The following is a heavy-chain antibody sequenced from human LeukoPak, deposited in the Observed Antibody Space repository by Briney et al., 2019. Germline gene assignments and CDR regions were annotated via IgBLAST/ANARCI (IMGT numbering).Heavy chain of an antibody. J-gene: IGHJ4*02. D-gene: IGHD3-22*01. CDR1: GYTFTSYG. CDR3: ARDYGDYYDSSGYYYDY. V-gene: IGHV1-18*01. CDR2: ISAYNGNT. Sequence: ASVTVSCKASGYTFTSYGISWVRQAPGQGLEWMGWISAYNGNTNYAQKLQGRVTMTTDTSTSTAYMELRSLRSDDTAVYYCARDYGDYYDSSGYYYDYWGQGTLVTVSS.